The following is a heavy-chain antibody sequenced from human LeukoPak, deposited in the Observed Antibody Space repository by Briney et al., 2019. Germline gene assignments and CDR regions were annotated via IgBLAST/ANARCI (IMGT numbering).Heavy chain of an antibody. J-gene: IGHJ6*04. CDR1: GFTFSSYA. CDR2: ISYDGSNK. D-gene: IGHD6-19*01. V-gene: IGHV3-30-3*01. Sequence: GGSLRLSCAASGFTFSSYAMHWVRQAPGKGLEWVAVISYDGSNKYYADSVKGRFTISRDNAKNSLYLQMNSLRAEDTAVYYCARDDRSGPPDYYYGMDVWGKGTTVTVSS. CDR3: ARDDRSGPPDYYYGMDV.